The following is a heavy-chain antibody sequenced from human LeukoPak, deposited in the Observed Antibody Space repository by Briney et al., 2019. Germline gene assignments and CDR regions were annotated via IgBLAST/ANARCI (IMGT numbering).Heavy chain of an antibody. CDR3: AKATGGGGYIGGPNWYFDL. D-gene: IGHD5-12*01. V-gene: IGHV3-23*01. J-gene: IGHJ2*01. CDR2: ISGSGGSA. Sequence: GGSLRLSCAASGFTFSSYEMNWVRQAPGKGLEWVSAISGSGGSAYYADSVKGRFTISRDNSKNTLYLQMNSLRAEDTAVYYCAKATGGGGYIGGPNWYFDLWGRGTLVTVSS. CDR1: GFTFSSYE.